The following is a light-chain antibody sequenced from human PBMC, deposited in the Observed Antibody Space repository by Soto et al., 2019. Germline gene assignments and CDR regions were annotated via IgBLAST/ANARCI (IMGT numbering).Light chain of an antibody. CDR3: QQYRSYWA. CDR1: QRISSW. J-gene: IGKJ1*01. CDR2: KAS. Sequence: DIQMTQSPSTLSASVGDRVTITCRASQRISSWLAWYQQKPGQAPKLLIHKASSLETGVPSRFSGSGSGTQFTLTISSLQPDDFATYYCQQYRSYWAFGQGTKVEIK. V-gene: IGKV1-5*03.